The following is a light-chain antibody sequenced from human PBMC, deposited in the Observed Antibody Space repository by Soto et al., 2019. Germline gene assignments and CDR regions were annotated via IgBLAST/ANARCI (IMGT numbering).Light chain of an antibody. Sequence: QSALTQPASVSGSPGQSIAISCTGTSSDVGYSNYVSSYQQLPGKAPKLMIYDVSDRPSGVSNRFSGSKSGSTASLTISGLQAEDEADYYCSSYTSSSLYVFGTGTKLTVL. CDR2: DVS. J-gene: IGLJ1*01. CDR1: SSDVGYSNY. CDR3: SSYTSSSLYV. V-gene: IGLV2-14*01.